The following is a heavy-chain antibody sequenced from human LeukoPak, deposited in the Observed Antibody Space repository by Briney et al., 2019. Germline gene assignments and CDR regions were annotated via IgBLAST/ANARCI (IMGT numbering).Heavy chain of an antibody. CDR1: GYGFTSYW. V-gene: IGHV5-51*01. J-gene: IGHJ4*02. Sequence: GESLKISCKGSGYGFTSYWIGWVRQMPGKGLEWMGIIYPGDSDTRYSPSFQGQVTISADKSISTAYLQWSSLKASDTAMYYCAGQVSVRGVSGGYFDYWGQGTLVTVSS. CDR3: AGQVSVRGVSGGYFDY. CDR2: IYPGDSDT. D-gene: IGHD3-10*01.